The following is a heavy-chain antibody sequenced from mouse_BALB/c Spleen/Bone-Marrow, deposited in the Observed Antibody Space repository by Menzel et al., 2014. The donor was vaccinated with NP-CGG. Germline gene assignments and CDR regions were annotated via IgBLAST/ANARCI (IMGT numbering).Heavy chain of an antibody. CDR2: IDPANGNT. CDR3: ARWEYYAMDY. Sequence: EVKLMESGAELVKPGASVKLSCTASGFNIKDTYMHWVKQRPEQGLEWIGRIDPANGNTKYDPKFQGMATITADTSSNTAYLQLSSLTSEDTAVYYCARWEYYAMDYWGQGTSVTVSS. CDR1: GFNIKDTY. D-gene: IGHD4-1*01. J-gene: IGHJ4*01. V-gene: IGHV14-3*02.